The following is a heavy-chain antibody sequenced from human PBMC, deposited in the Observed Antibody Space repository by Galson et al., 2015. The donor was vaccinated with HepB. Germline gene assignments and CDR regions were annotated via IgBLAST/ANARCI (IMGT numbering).Heavy chain of an antibody. CDR2: IRTNGIST. D-gene: IGHD6-13*01. CDR3: AKRRGYSSSWNEFDY. Sequence: SLRLSCAASGFTFSNFDMNWVRQAPGKGLEWISVIRTNGISTYYADSVKGRFTISRDNSKNTLYLQMNSLRPEDTAVYYCAKRRGYSSSWNEFDYWGQGTLVTVAS. CDR1: GFTFSNFD. V-gene: IGHV3-23*01. J-gene: IGHJ4*02.